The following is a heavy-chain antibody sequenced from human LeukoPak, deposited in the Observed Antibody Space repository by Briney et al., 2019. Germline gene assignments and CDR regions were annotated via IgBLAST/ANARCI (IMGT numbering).Heavy chain of an antibody. V-gene: IGHV3-30-3*01. CDR3: ARPGDEWELHYFDY. CDR2: ISYDGSNK. D-gene: IGHD1-26*01. J-gene: IGHJ4*02. CDR1: GFTFSSYA. Sequence: GRSLRLSCAASGFTFSSYAMHWVRQAPGKGLEWVAVISYDGSNKYYADSVKGRFTISRDNSKNMLYLQMNSLRAEDTAVYYCARPGDEWELHYFDYWGQGTLVTVSS.